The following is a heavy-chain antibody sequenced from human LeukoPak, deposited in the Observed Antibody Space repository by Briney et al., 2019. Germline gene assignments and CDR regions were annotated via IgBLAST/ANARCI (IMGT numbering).Heavy chain of an antibody. J-gene: IGHJ4*02. Sequence: PGRSLRLSCAASGFTFSSYAMHWVRQAPGKGLEWVAVISYDGSNKYYADSVKGRFTISRDNSKNTLYLQMNSLRAEDTAVYYCAKNLGQWLDYWGQGTLVTVSS. V-gene: IGHV3-30-3*02. CDR2: ISYDGSNK. CDR1: GFTFSSYA. CDR3: AKNLGQWLDY. D-gene: IGHD3-22*01.